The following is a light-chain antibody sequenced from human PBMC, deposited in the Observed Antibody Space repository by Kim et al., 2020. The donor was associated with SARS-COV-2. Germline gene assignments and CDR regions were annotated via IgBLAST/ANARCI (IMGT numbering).Light chain of an antibody. Sequence: SLAPGERAPLSCRSCQSVGNFLAWYQQKPGQSPRLVIYDAFNRATGIPDRCRGSGSGTDFTLTISGLEPEDFAVYYCQQRDKWPLTFGGGNKLEIK. J-gene: IGKJ4*01. CDR2: DAF. V-gene: IGKV3-11*01. CDR1: QSVGNF. CDR3: QQRDKWPLT.